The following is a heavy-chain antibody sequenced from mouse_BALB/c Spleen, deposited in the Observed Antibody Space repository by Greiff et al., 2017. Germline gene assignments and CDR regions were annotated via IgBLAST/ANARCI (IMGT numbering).Heavy chain of an antibody. V-gene: IGHV1S81*02. CDR2: INPSNGRT. CDR3: ARPKGNYDAMDY. CDR1: GYTFTSYW. J-gene: IGHJ4*01. D-gene: IGHD2-1*01. Sequence: QVQLQQPGAELVKPGASVKLSCKASGYTFTSYWMHWVKQRPGQGLEWIGEINPSNGRTNYNEKFKSKATLTVDKSSSTAYMQLSSLTSEDSAVYYCARPKGNYDAMDYWGQGTSVTVSS.